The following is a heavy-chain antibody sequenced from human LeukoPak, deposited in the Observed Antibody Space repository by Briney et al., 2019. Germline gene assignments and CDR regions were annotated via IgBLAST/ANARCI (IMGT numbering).Heavy chain of an antibody. J-gene: IGHJ4*02. CDR1: EFTFSSYS. Sequence: GGSLRLSCAASEFTFSSYSMNWVRQAPGKGLEWVSSISSSSSYIYYADSVKGRFTISRDNAKNSLYLQMNSLRAEDTAVYYCASDPGLYYFDYWGQGTLVTVSS. V-gene: IGHV3-21*01. CDR3: ASDPGLYYFDY. D-gene: IGHD7-27*01. CDR2: ISSSSSYI.